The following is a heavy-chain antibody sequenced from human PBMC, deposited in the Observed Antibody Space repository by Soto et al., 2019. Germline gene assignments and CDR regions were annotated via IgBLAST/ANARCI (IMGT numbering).Heavy chain of an antibody. D-gene: IGHD3-22*01. V-gene: IGHV4-39*01. Sequence: PSETLSLTCTVSGGSIRSSSYYWGWIRQPPGKGLEWIGSIYYSGSISYSPSLKSRVTISVDTSKNQFSLKLDSVTAADTAVYYCARLGGYYQAFDQWGQGSLVTVSS. CDR3: ARLGGYYQAFDQ. CDR1: GGSIRSSSYY. CDR2: IYYSGSI. J-gene: IGHJ4*02.